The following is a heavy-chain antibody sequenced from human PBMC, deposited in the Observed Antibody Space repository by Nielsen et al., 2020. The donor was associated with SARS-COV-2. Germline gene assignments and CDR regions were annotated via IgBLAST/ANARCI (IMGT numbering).Heavy chain of an antibody. J-gene: IGHJ3*02. CDR2: ISYDGSNK. V-gene: IGHV3-30*04. Sequence: GKSLKISCAASGFTFSSYAMHWVRQAPGKGLEWVAVISYDGSNKYYADSVKGRFTISRDNSKNTLYLQMNSLRAEDTAVYYCARDDESAFDIWGQGTMVTVSS. CDR3: ARDDESAFDI. CDR1: GFTFSSYA.